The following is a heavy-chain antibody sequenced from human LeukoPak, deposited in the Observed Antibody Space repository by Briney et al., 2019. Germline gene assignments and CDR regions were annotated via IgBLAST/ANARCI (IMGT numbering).Heavy chain of an antibody. V-gene: IGHV3-66*01. CDR1: GFTFSSYW. CDR3: ARGRWLRLYFDY. D-gene: IGHD5-12*01. CDR2: IYSGGST. J-gene: IGHJ4*02. Sequence: PGGSLRLSCAASGFTFSSYWMHWVRQAPGKGLEWVSVIYSGGSTYYADSVKGRFTISRDNSKNTLYLQMNSLRAEDTAVYYCARGRWLRLYFDYWGQGTLVTVSS.